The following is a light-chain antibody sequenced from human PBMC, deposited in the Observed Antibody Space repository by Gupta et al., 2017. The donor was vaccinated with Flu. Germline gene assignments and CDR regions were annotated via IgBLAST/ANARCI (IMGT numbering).Light chain of an antibody. V-gene: IGKV3-15*01. CDR2: GAS. Sequence: GERATLSCRASQSFSSNLAWYQQKPGQAPRLLIYGASTRATGFPARFSGSGSGTEFTLTISSLQSEDFAVYYCQQYNNWPLTFGGGTKVEIK. CDR1: QSFSSN. J-gene: IGKJ4*01. CDR3: QQYNNWPLT.